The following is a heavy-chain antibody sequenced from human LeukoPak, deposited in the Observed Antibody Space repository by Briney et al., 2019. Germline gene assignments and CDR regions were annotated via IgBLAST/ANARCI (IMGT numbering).Heavy chain of an antibody. CDR3: ARDGQDIVVVVAATPCGWFDP. V-gene: IGHV3-74*01. CDR1: GFTFSSYW. D-gene: IGHD2-15*01. Sequence: GGSLRLSCAASGFTFSSYWMHWVRQAPGKGLVWVSRINSDGSSTSYVDSVKGRFTISRDNAKNTLYLQMNSLRAEDTAVYYCARDGQDIVVVVAATPCGWFDPWGQGTLVTVSS. CDR2: INSDGSST. J-gene: IGHJ5*02.